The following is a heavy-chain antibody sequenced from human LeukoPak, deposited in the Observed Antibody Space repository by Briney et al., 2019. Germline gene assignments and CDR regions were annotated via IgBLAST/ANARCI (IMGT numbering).Heavy chain of an antibody. J-gene: IGHJ4*02. V-gene: IGHV5-51*01. CDR1: GYTFSSFC. CDR2: ICPGHSDT. Sequence: KDGESLKISCKGSGYTFSSFCIGWVRQMPGKGLEWMGTICPGHSDTTYSPSFQGQVTISADKSISAAHLQWSSLKASGSAMYYCARPGYSSSWPSSFDYWGQGTLVTVSS. CDR3: ARPGYSSSWPSSFDY. D-gene: IGHD6-13*01.